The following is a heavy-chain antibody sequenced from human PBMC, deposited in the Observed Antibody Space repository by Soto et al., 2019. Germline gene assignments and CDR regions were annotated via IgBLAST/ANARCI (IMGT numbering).Heavy chain of an antibody. D-gene: IGHD1-26*01. Sequence: ASVKVSCKASGYSFTGYYMHWGRQAPGQGLEWMGWINPSGGSTSYAQKFQGRVTMTRDTSTSTVYMELSSLRSEDTAVYYCARDKSGSYYPPIYYYYGMDVWGQGTTVTVSS. CDR1: GYSFTGYY. V-gene: IGHV1-46*03. J-gene: IGHJ6*02. CDR3: ARDKSGSYYPPIYYYYGMDV. CDR2: INPSGGST.